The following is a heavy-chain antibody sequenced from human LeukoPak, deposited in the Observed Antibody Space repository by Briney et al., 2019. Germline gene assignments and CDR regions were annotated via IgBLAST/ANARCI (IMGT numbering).Heavy chain of an antibody. D-gene: IGHD1-14*01. V-gene: IGHV3-33*01. Sequence: RPGGSLRLSCAASGFSLSNYGMHWVRQPPGKGLEWVAALLYDGNTKHYADSVKGRFTISRDISKNTFYLQMNSLTAEDTAVYYCARDHRPEIQYYYMDVWGKGTTVAVSS. J-gene: IGHJ6*03. CDR2: LLYDGNTK. CDR3: ARDHRPEIQYYYMDV. CDR1: GFSLSNYG.